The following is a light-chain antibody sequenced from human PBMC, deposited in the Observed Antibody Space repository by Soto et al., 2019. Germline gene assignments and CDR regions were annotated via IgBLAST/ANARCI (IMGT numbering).Light chain of an antibody. Sequence: IQMTQSPSSLSASLGDSVTVTCRAIQSINIYLNGYQQKPGKAPTLLIYGASSLQSGVPSRFTGGGSRTDFTLTISSLQPEDFATYYCQQSYRSPYTFGQGTKLEIK. CDR3: QQSYRSPYT. CDR1: QSINIY. J-gene: IGKJ2*01. V-gene: IGKV1-39*01. CDR2: GAS.